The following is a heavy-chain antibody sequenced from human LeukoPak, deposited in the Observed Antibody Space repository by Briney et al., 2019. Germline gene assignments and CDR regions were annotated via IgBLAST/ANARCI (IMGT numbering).Heavy chain of an antibody. J-gene: IGHJ4*02. CDR2: IHTSEST. D-gene: IGHD6-19*01. CDR3: AGRAQTTGWSFDY. Sequence: PSGTLSLTGIVSGGSITSYFWSRIRQPAGKGLEWIGQIHTSESTNYNPSLKSRVAMSVDTSKNQFSLELSPVTAADTAVYYCAGRAQTTGWSFDYWGQGALVTVSS. V-gene: IGHV4-4*07. CDR1: GGSITSYF.